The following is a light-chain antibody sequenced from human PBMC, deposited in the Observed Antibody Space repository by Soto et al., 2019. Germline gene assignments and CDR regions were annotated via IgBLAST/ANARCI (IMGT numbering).Light chain of an antibody. J-gene: IGKJ1*01. CDR2: DVS. CDR3: QQYGSSPT. CDR1: QSVSSNY. Sequence: EIVLTQSPGTLSLSPGERATLSRRSSQSVSSNYLAWYQQKPDQAPRLVIYDVSGRATGIPDRFSGSGSGTDFTLTISRLEPEDFAVYYCQQYGSSPTFGQGTKVEIK. V-gene: IGKV3-20*01.